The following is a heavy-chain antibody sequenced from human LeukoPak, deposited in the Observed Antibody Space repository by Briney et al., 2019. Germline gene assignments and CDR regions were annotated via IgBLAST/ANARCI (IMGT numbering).Heavy chain of an antibody. J-gene: IGHJ6*03. Sequence: GGSLRLSCAASGFPFSSYWMTWVRQAPGEGLEWVANIKQDGSEKYYVDSVRGRFTISRDNAKNSLYLQMNSLRAEDTAVYYCARDRPYYDILTGQYYYYMDVWGKGTTVTVSS. D-gene: IGHD3-9*01. CDR2: IKQDGSEK. V-gene: IGHV3-7*01. CDR1: GFPFSSYW. CDR3: ARDRPYYDILTGQYYYYMDV.